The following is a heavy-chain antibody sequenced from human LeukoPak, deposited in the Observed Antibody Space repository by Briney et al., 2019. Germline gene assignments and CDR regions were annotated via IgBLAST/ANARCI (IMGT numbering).Heavy chain of an antibody. CDR1: GGSISSSGYY. J-gene: IGHJ4*02. V-gene: IGHV4-31*03. CDR2: IYHSGNS. Sequence: PAETLPLTCIVSGGSISSSGYYWRWIRQHPGKGPEWIGYIYHSGNSYYNPSLKSRVIISVDTSKNQFSLKLNSVTAADTAVYYCARDSSGGYGFIDYWGQGSLVTVSS. D-gene: IGHD5-12*01. CDR3: ARDSSGGYGFIDY.